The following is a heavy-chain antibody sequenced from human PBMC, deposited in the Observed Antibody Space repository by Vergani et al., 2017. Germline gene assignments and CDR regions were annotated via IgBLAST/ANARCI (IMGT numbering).Heavy chain of an antibody. CDR3: VKDAVSNENFFDS. CDR2: LTGGGGST. CDR1: GFTFSTHA. D-gene: IGHD1-1*01. J-gene: IGHJ4*02. Sequence: EVQWLESGGSLKQPGGSVRLSFAASGFTFSTHAMHWVRQAPGKGLEWVSALTGGGGSTYYADSFKGRFIISRDNSRETLYLQMNSLRPEDTATYYCVKDAVSNENFFDSWGQETLVTVSS. V-gene: IGHV3-23*01.